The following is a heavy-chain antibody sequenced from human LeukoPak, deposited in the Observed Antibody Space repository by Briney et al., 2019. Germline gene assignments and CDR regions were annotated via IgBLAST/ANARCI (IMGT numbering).Heavy chain of an antibody. CDR2: IWFDGSNQ. CDR3: ARGPYSSSWYYFEY. D-gene: IGHD6-13*01. V-gene: IGHV3-33*01. CDR1: GFIFTSHG. J-gene: IGHJ4*02. Sequence: GGSLRLSCAASGFIFTSHGMHWVRQAPGKGLEWVAVIWFDGSNQFYADSVKGRFTISRDNSKNTLYLQMNSLRAEDMAVYYCARGPYSSSWYYFEYWGQGTLVTVSS.